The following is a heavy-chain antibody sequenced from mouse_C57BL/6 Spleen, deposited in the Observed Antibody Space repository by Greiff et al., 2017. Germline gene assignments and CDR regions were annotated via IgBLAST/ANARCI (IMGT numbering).Heavy chain of an antibody. V-gene: IGHV1-61*01. CDR3: ARSPIYYGYHDY. CDR2: IYPYDSET. D-gene: IGHD2-2*01. CDR1: GYTFTSYW. Sequence: VQLQQPGAELVRPGSSVKLSCKASGYTFTSYWMDWVKQRPGQGLEWIGNIYPYDSETHYNQKFKDKATLTADKSSSTAYMQVSSLTSEDSAVYYCARSPIYYGYHDYWGQGTTLTVSS. J-gene: IGHJ2*01.